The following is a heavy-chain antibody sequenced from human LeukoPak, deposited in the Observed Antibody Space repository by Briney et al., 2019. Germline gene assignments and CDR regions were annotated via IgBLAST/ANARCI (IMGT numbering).Heavy chain of an antibody. CDR3: AKDKGSGWLIDY. CDR1: GFTFSSYA. D-gene: IGHD6-19*01. J-gene: IGHJ4*02. CDR2: ISGSGGSA. V-gene: IGHV3-23*01. Sequence: GGSLRLSCAASGFTFSSYAMSGVRKAPAKGPDSVSAISGSGGSAYYAGSVKGRFTISRDNSKNRLYLQMNSLRAEDTAVYYCAKDKGSGWLIDYWGQGTLVTVSS.